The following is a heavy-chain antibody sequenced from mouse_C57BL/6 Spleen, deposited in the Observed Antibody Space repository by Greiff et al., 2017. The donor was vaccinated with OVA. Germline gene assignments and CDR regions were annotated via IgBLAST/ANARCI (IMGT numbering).Heavy chain of an antibody. Sequence: QVQLKESGAELVKPGASVKISCKASGYAFSSYWMNWVKQRPGKGLEWIGQIYPGDGDTNYNGKFKGKATLTADKSSSTAYMQLSSLTSEDSAVYFCARSEDYAWFAYWGQGTLVTVSA. V-gene: IGHV1-80*01. CDR2: IYPGDGDT. J-gene: IGHJ3*01. CDR1: GYAFSSYW. CDR3: ARSEDYAWFAY. D-gene: IGHD2-4*01.